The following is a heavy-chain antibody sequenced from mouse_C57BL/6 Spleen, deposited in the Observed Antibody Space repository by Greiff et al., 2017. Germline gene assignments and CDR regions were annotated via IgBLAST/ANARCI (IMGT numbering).Heavy chain of an antibody. J-gene: IGHJ4*01. CDR2: INPNNGGT. Sequence: QQQSGPELVKPGASVKISCKASGYTFTDYYMNWVKQSHGKSLEWIGDINPNNGGTSYNQRFKGKATLTVDKSSSTAYMELRSLTSEDSAVYYCASQSSYAMDYWGQGTSVTVSS. V-gene: IGHV1-26*01. CDR3: ASQSSYAMDY. CDR1: GYTFTDYY.